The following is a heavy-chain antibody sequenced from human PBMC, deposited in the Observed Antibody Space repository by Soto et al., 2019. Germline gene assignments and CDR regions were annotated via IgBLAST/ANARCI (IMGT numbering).Heavy chain of an antibody. V-gene: IGHV4-61*08. D-gene: IGHD4-4*01. CDR1: GDSVSSGDYY. CDR2: IYHSGYA. J-gene: IGHJ3*02. CDR3: ARGAYSPDAFDI. Sequence: SETLSLTCSVSGDSVSSGDYYWSWIRQPPGKGLEWIGQIYHSGYANYIPSLKSRVTMSVDTSKNQFSLNLSSVTAADTAVFYCARGAYSPDAFDIWGQGTLVTVSS.